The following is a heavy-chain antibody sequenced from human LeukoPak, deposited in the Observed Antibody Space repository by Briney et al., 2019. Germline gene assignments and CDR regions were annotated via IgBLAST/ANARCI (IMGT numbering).Heavy chain of an antibody. CDR2: INPNSGGT. V-gene: IGHV1-2*02. CDR1: GYTFTGYY. D-gene: IGHD3-22*01. J-gene: IGHJ5*02. Sequence: ASVKVSCKASGYTFTGYYMHWVRQAPGQGLEWMGWINPNSGGTNYAQKFQGRVTMTRDTSISTAYMELSRLGSDDTAVYYCARGPRRYYDSSGYYDWFDPWGQGTLVTVSS. CDR3: ARGPRRYYDSSGYYDWFDP.